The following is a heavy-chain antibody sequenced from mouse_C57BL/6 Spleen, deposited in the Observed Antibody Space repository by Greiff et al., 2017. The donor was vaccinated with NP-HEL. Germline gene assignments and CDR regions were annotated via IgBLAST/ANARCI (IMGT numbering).Heavy chain of an antibody. V-gene: IGHV1-15*01. D-gene: IGHD1-1*01. CDR2: IDPETGGT. CDR3: TRSGTVVEPD. J-gene: IGHJ1*03. CDR1: GYTFTDYE. Sequence: QVHLQPSFAHLFSPGASVTLSCKASGYTFTDYEMHWVKQTPVHGLEWIGAIDPETGGTAYNQKFKGKAILTADKSSSTAYMELRSLTSEDSAVYYCTRSGTVVEPDWGTGTTVTVSS.